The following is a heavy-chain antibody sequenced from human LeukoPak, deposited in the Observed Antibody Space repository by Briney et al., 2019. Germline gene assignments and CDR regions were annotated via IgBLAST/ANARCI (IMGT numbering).Heavy chain of an antibody. Sequence: PGRSPRLSCAASGFTLSSYGMHWVRQAPGKGLEWVAVIWYDGSNKYYAGSVKGRFTISRDNSKNTLYLQMNSLRAEDTAVYYCASGMRVAPNIWGQGTLVTVSS. CDR3: ASGMRVAPNI. CDR2: IWYDGSNK. CDR1: GFTLSSYG. V-gene: IGHV3-33*01. J-gene: IGHJ4*02. D-gene: IGHD3-3*01.